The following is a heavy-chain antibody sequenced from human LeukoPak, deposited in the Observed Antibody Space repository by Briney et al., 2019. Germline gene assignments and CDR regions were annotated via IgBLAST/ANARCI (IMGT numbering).Heavy chain of an antibody. CDR2: INSDGSTI. CDR3: ARDGQQLGPHYYYYYYMDV. CDR1: GFTFSTYW. D-gene: IGHD6-13*01. J-gene: IGHJ6*03. Sequence: QAGGSLRLSCAASGFTFSTYWMHWVRQAPGKGLVWVSRINSDGSTISYADSVKGRFTISRDNAKNSLYLQMNSLRAEDTAVYYCARDGQQLGPHYYYYYYMDVWGKGTTVTVSS. V-gene: IGHV3-74*01.